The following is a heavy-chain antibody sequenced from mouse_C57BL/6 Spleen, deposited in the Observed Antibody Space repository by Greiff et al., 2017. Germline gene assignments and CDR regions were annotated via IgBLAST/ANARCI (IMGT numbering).Heavy chain of an antibody. D-gene: IGHD2-1*01. CDR1: GYTFTSYW. J-gene: IGHJ2*01. Sequence: QVQLQQPGTELVKPGASVKLSCKASGYTFTSYWMHWVKQRPGQGLEWIGNINPSNGGTNYNEKFKSKATLTIDKSSSTAYMQLSSLKSEDSAVYYCAREGGNYVSADYWGQGTTLTVSS. CDR3: AREGGNYVSADY. V-gene: IGHV1-53*01. CDR2: INPSNGGT.